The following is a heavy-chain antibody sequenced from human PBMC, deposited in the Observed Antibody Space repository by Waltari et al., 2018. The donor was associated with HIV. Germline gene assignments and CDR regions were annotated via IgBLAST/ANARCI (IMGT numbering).Heavy chain of an antibody. CDR3: SRVTFYGSGPFYTAYYHGMSV. J-gene: IGHJ6*02. D-gene: IGHD3-10*01. CDR1: GFIFSWFW. Sequence: EFQLVQSGGGLVQPGGSLRLSCETSGFIFSWFWVGWIRQAPGKGLEWVADIREDGSEKNYVDSVKGRFTISRDNAKNSLYLQMNSLRADDTAVYYCSRVTFYGSGPFYTAYYHGMSVWGQGTTVTVSS. V-gene: IGHV3-7*04. CDR2: IREDGSEK.